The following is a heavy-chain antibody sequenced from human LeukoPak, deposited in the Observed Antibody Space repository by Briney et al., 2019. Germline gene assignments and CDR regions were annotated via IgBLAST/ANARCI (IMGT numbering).Heavy chain of an antibody. V-gene: IGHV1-3*01. CDR1: GYTFTTYS. CDR3: AREDSSSWYSIFDY. Sequence: ASVKVSCMTSGYTFTTYSIHWVRQAPGQRLEWTGWINAGNGNTKYSQKFQGRVTITRDTSASTAHMELSSLTSEDTAVYYCAREDSSSWYSIFDYWGQGTLVTVSS. J-gene: IGHJ4*02. D-gene: IGHD6-13*01. CDR2: INAGNGNT.